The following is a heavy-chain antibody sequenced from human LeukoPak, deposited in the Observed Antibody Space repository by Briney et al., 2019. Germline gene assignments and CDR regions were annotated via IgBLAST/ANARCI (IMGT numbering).Heavy chain of an antibody. Sequence: PGGSLRLSCAASGFTFTSYGMSWVRQAPGKGLEWVSSIRPSGDNTYYGDSVKGRFTISRDNAKNSLYLQMNSLRAEDTAVYYCARLYYYDRDHFDYWGQGTLVTVSS. D-gene: IGHD3-22*01. J-gene: IGHJ4*02. CDR2: IRPSGDNT. CDR1: GFTFTSYG. CDR3: ARLYYYDRDHFDY. V-gene: IGHV3-23*01.